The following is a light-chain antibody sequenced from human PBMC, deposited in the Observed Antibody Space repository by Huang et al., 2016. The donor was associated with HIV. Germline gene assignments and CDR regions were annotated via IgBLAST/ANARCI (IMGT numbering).Light chain of an antibody. J-gene: IGKJ2*01. Sequence: DIQMTQSPSSLSASVGDRVIITCQASQDIRKYLNWYQQKPGKAPNLLIYEASNLQTGVPARFGGGGSGTDFTFTISSLQPEDIATYYCQQSDSLPYTCGQGTKLEIK. CDR2: EAS. CDR1: QDIRKY. CDR3: QQSDSLPYT. V-gene: IGKV1-33*01.